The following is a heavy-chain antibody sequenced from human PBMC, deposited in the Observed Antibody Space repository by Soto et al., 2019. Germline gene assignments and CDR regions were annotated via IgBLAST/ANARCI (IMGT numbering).Heavy chain of an antibody. J-gene: IGHJ4*02. Sequence: EVQLVESGGGLVQPGGSLRLSCAASGFTFSSYEMNWVRQAPGKGLEWVSYISSSGSNIYYADSVKGRFTISRDNAKNTLNLKMNSLRAEDTAVYYFARMRYGYVDYWGQGTLVTVSS. CDR2: ISSSGSNI. CDR3: ARMRYGYVDY. D-gene: IGHD1-20*01. V-gene: IGHV3-48*03. CDR1: GFTFSSYE.